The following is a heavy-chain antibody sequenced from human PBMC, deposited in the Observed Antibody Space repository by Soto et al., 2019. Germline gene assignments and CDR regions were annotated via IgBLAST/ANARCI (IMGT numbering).Heavy chain of an antibody. CDR3: TTEGKIYSSSSVPKCVY. D-gene: IGHD6-6*01. CDR2: IKSKTDGGNT. J-gene: IGHJ4*02. V-gene: IGHV3-15*07. CDR1: GFTFSNAW. Sequence: GGSLRLSCAASGFTFSNAWMNWVRQAPGKGLEWVGRIKSKTDGGNTDYAAHVKGRFTISRKASKSTLYLQMNSLKTKDTAVYYCTTEGKIYSSSSVPKCVYWGQGTLVTVSS.